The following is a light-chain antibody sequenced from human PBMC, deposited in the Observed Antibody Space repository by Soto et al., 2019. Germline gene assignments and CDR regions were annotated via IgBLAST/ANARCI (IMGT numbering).Light chain of an antibody. Sequence: DIQMTQSPSTLSASVGDRVTITCRASQSISSWLAWYQQKPGKAPKLLIYDAFSLESGVPSRFSGSGSGIEFTLTISNLQPDDFSTYYYQQYNSYRTFGQGTKVEIK. V-gene: IGKV1-5*01. CDR1: QSISSW. CDR2: DAF. CDR3: QQYNSYRT. J-gene: IGKJ1*01.